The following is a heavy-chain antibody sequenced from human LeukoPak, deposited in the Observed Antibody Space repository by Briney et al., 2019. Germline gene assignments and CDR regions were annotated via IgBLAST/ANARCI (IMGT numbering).Heavy chain of an antibody. CDR2: ISGSGGST. J-gene: IGHJ5*02. D-gene: IGHD1-1*01. CDR1: GFTFSSYA. CDR3: AKDLDWNDVGWFDP. Sequence: GGSLRLSCAASGFTFSSYAMSWDRQAPGKGLEWVSAISGSGGSTYYADSVKGRFTISRDKSKNTLYLQMNSLRAEDTAVYYCAKDLDWNDVGWFDPWGQGTLVTVSS. V-gene: IGHV3-23*01.